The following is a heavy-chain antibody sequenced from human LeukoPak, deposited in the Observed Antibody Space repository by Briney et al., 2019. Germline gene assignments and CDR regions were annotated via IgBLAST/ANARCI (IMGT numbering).Heavy chain of an antibody. CDR3: ARVDLASYYYGSGSYYNWFDP. CDR1: GFAFSSYG. CDR2: ISGSGSST. J-gene: IGHJ5*02. D-gene: IGHD3-10*01. V-gene: IGHV3-23*01. Sequence: HAGGTLRLSCADSGFAFSSYGMSWVRQAPGKGLEWVSAISGSGSSTYYADSVKGRFTISRDNSKNTLYLQMNSLRAEDTAVYYCARVDLASYYYGSGSYYNWFDPWGQGTLVTVSS.